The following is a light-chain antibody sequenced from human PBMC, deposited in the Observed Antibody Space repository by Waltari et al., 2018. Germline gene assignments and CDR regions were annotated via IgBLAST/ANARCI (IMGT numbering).Light chain of an antibody. CDR3: SSYSRITTSVV. CDR1: RSDIGTDTY. J-gene: IGLJ3*02. CDR2: DVN. Sequence: SALTQPASVSGSPGQSITISCTGTRSDIGTDTYASWYQQHPGKAPKLMFYDVNKRPSGVSYRFSGSKSGNTASLTISGLQAEDESDYYCSSYSRITTSVVFGGGTKLTVL. V-gene: IGLV2-14*01.